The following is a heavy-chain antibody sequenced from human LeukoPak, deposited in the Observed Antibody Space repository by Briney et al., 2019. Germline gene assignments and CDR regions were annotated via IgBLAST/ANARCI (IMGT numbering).Heavy chain of an antibody. Sequence: GGSLRVSCAVSGITLSNYGMTWVRQAPGKGLEWVAGISDSGGSTNYADSVKGRFTISRDNPKNTLYLQMNSLRAEDTAVYFCAREMYYDSSGYYLDYWGQGTLVTVSS. CDR2: ISDSGGST. CDR1: GITLSNYG. D-gene: IGHD3-22*01. CDR3: AREMYYDSSGYYLDY. J-gene: IGHJ4*02. V-gene: IGHV3-23*01.